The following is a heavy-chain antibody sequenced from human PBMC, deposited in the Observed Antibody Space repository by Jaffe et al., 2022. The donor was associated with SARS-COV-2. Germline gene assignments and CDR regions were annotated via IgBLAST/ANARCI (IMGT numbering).Heavy chain of an antibody. CDR1: GFTFSSYA. Sequence: EVQLLESGGGLVQPGGSLRLSCAASGFTFSSYAMSWVRQAPGKGLEWVSAISGSGGSTYYADSVKGRFTISRDNSKNTLYLQMNSLRAEDTAVYYCAKLGAPDTIFGVGYDILTGYLDYWGQGTLVTVSS. V-gene: IGHV3-23*01. D-gene: IGHD3-9*01. CDR2: ISGSGGST. J-gene: IGHJ4*02. CDR3: AKLGAPDTIFGVGYDILTGYLDY.